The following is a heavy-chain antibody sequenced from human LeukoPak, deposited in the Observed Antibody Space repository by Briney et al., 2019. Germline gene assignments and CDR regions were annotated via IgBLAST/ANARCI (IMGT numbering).Heavy chain of an antibody. D-gene: IGHD3-9*01. CDR2: IRYDGSNK. V-gene: IGHV3-30*02. CDR1: GFTFSSYG. Sequence: PGGSLRLSCAASGFTFSSYGMHWVRQAPGKGLEWVAFIRYDGSNKYYADSVKGRFTISRDNSKNTLYLQMNSLRAEDTAVYYCAKYYDILTGYSPWFDPWGQGTLVTVSS. CDR3: AKYYDILTGYSPWFDP. J-gene: IGHJ5*02.